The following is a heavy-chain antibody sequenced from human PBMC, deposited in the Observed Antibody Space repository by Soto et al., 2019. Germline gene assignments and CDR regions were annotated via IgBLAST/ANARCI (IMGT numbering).Heavy chain of an antibody. Sequence: GGSLRLSCAASGFTFSSYSMNWVRQAPGKGLEWVSSISSSSSYIYYADSVKGRFTISRDNAKNSLYLQMNSLRAEDTAVYYCARVFDYSAEGYGMDVWGQGTTVTVSS. J-gene: IGHJ6*02. D-gene: IGHD4-4*01. CDR1: GFTFSSYS. CDR2: ISSSSSYI. V-gene: IGHV3-21*01. CDR3: ARVFDYSAEGYGMDV.